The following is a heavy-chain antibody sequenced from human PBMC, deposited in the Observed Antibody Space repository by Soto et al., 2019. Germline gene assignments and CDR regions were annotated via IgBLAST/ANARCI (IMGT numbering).Heavy chain of an antibody. D-gene: IGHD6-6*01. CDR1: GLTFSNYS. Sequence: GGSLRLSCAASGLTFSNYSMSWVRQAPGKGLEWVSGMNSGGRSYYADSVKGRFTISRDTSKNMLYLQMNSLRADDTAVFYCAKALQYSSSRDYFYYGMDVWGQGTTVTVSS. CDR3: AKALQYSSSRDYFYYGMDV. J-gene: IGHJ6*02. CDR2: MNSGGRS. V-gene: IGHV3-23*01.